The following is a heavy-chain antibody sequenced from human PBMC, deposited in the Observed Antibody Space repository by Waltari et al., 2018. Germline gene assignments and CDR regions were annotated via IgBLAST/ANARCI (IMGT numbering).Heavy chain of an antibody. J-gene: IGHJ3*01. CDR1: GGPMRDYY. Sequence: QEQLQESGPGLVKPAETLSRKCSASGGPMRDYYWSWIRQPPGKGLDWIGYIHYSGSTNYNPSLKSRVTISVDTSKNQFSLKLRSVTAADTAVYYCARASAGHYDAFDLWGQGTTVSVSS. CDR2: IHYSGST. CDR3: ARASAGHYDAFDL. V-gene: IGHV4-59*13. D-gene: IGHD3-3*01.